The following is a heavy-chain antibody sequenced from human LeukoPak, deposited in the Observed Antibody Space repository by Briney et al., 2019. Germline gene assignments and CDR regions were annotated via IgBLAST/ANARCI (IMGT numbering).Heavy chain of an antibody. Sequence: SETLSLTCTVSGGSISSGSYYWSWIRQPPGKGLEWIGYIYYSGSTNYNPSLKSRVTISVDTSKNQFSLKLSSVTAADTAVYYCARDVRALYYFDYWGQGTLVTVSS. V-gene: IGHV4-61*01. CDR3: ARDVRALYYFDY. CDR2: IYYSGST. CDR1: GGSISSGSYY. J-gene: IGHJ4*02.